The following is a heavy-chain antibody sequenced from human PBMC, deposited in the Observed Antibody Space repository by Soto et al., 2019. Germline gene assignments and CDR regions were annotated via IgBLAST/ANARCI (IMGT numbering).Heavy chain of an antibody. CDR2: IYYSGST. Sequence: PSETLSLTCTVSGGSISSYYWSWIRQPPGKGLVWIGYIYYSGSTNYNPSLKSRVTISVDTSKNQFSLKLSSVTAADTAVYYCAGDYGDYGYFDYWGQGTLVTVS. J-gene: IGHJ4*02. V-gene: IGHV4-59*01. CDR3: AGDYGDYGYFDY. D-gene: IGHD4-17*01. CDR1: GGSISSYY.